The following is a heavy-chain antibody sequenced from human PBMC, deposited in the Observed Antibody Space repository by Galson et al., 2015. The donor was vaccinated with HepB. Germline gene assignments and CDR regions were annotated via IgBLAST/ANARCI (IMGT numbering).Heavy chain of an antibody. CDR2: IYYSGST. CDR1: GGSISSYY. V-gene: IGHV4-59*01. J-gene: IGHJ4*02. CDR3: ARQYCSGGSCYPVD. Sequence: LSLTCTVSGGSISSYYWSWIRQPPGKGLEWIGYIYYSGSTNYNPSLKSRVTISVDTSKNQFSLKLSSVTAADTAVYYCARQYCSGGSCYPVDWGQGTLVTVSS. D-gene: IGHD2-15*01.